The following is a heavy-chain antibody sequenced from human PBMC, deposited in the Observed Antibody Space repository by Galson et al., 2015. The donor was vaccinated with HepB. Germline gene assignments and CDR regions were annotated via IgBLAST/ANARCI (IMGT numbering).Heavy chain of an antibody. CDR2: IYYSGST. V-gene: IGHV4-59*01. D-gene: IGHD3-10*01. CDR3: ARDGGYYGSGFQSPGAFDI. J-gene: IGHJ3*02. CDR1: GGSISSYY. Sequence: ETLSLTCTVSGGSISSYYWSWIRQPPGKGLEWIGYIYYSGSTNYNPSLKSRVTISVDTSKNQFSLKLSSVTAADTAVYYCARDGGYYGSGFQSPGAFDIWGQGTMVTVSS.